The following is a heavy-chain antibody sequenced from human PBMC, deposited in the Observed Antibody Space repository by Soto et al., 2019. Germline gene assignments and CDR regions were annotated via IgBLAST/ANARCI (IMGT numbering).Heavy chain of an antibody. D-gene: IGHD2-8*01. CDR3: ARDNEWMYASYNWFDP. Sequence: QVQLVESGGGVVQPGRSLRLSCAASGFTFSSYAMHWVRQAPGKGLEWVAVISYDGSNKYYADSVKGRFTISRDNSKNTLYLQMNSLRAEDTAVYYCARDNEWMYASYNWFDPWGQGTLVTVSS. V-gene: IGHV3-30-3*01. J-gene: IGHJ5*02. CDR2: ISYDGSNK. CDR1: GFTFSSYA.